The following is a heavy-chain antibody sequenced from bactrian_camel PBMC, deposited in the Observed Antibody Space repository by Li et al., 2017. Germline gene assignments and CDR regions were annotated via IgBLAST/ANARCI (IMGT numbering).Heavy chain of an antibody. D-gene: IGHD3*01. CDR3: NSGAKGYSHPDVCVGDY. CDR2: IGSGGRT. V-gene: IGHV3S55*01. J-gene: IGHJ4*01. Sequence: QVQLVESGGGSVQSGGSLRLSCTASGFTFDGTDMAWYRLAPGNECELVSTIGSGGRTYYAGSVKGRFTISQDNAKNTVYLEMNSLKPEGTALYFCNSGAKGYSHPDVCVGDYWGQGTQVTVS. CDR1: GFTFDGTD.